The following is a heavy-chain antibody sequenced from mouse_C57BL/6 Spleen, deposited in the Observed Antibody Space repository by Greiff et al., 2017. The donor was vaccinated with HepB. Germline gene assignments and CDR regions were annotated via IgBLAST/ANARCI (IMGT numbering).Heavy chain of an antibody. J-gene: IGHJ2*01. CDR3: ARGGRRGHFDY. CDR1: GYTFTSYW. D-gene: IGHD3-1*01. V-gene: IGHV1-50*01. CDR2: IDPSDSYT. Sequence: VQLQQPGAELVKPGASVKLSCKASGYTFTSYWMQWVKQRPGQGLEWIGEIDPSDSYTNYNQKFKGKATLTVDTSSSTAYMQLSSLTSEDSAVYYCARGGRRGHFDYWGQGTTLTVSS.